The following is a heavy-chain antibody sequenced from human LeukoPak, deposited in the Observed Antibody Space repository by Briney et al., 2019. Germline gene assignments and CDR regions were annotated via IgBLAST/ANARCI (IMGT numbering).Heavy chain of an antibody. CDR2: IFHPGSA. Sequence: SDTLSLTCGLSKYYISRGSYWSWIRQPPGKGPEWIGSIFHPGSAFYSSSLQSRVPISVDTSKNQFSVKLSSVTAADTAVYYCARANDRGGTSPLDYWGQGTLVTVSS. V-gene: IGHV4-38-2*01. J-gene: IGHJ4*02. CDR3: ARANDRGGTSPLDY. CDR1: KYYISRGSY. D-gene: IGHD2-2*01.